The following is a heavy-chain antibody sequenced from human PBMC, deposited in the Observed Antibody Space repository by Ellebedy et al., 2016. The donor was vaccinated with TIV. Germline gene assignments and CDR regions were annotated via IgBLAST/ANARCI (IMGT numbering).Heavy chain of an antibody. D-gene: IGHD1-1*01. J-gene: IGHJ6*02. CDR2: IYYSGST. Sequence: SETLSLTXTVSGGSISSSSYYWGWIRQPPGKGLEWIGSIYYSGSTYYNPSLKSRVTISVDTSKNQFSLKLSSVTAADTAVYYCARDPVQLERGYYYYGMDVWGQGTTVTVSS. CDR1: GGSISSSSYY. CDR3: ARDPVQLERGYYYYGMDV. V-gene: IGHV4-39*07.